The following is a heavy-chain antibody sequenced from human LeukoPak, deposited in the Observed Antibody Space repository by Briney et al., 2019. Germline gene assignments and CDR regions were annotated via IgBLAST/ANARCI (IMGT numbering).Heavy chain of an antibody. D-gene: IGHD3-22*01. CDR2: IKRDGST. CDR3: ARAPSEIGGYYPEYFRH. CDR1: GFTFSSYW. J-gene: IGHJ1*01. Sequence: PGGPLRLSCAASGFTFSSYWMHWVRQAPGKGLVWVSRIKRDGSTNYADSVKGRFTISRDNAKNTVSLQMNSLRAEDTGVYYCARAPSEIGGYYPEYFRHWGQGALVTVSS. V-gene: IGHV3-74*01.